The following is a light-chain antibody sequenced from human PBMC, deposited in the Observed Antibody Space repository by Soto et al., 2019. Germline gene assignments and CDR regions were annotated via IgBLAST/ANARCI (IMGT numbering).Light chain of an antibody. V-gene: IGLV2-11*01. CDR2: DVS. CDR1: SSDVGGYNY. CDR3: CSYAGSYTYVV. J-gene: IGLJ2*01. Sequence: ALTQPRSVSGSPGQSVTISCTGTSSDVGGYNYVSWYQQHPGKAPKLMIYDVSKRPSGVPDRFSGSKSGNTASLTISGLQAEDEADYYCCSYAGSYTYVVFGGGTKVTVL.